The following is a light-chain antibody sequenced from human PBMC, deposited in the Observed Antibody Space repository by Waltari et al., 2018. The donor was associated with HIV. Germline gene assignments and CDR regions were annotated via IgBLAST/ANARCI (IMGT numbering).Light chain of an antibody. J-gene: IGLJ3*02. CDR2: RNSDGSH. Sequence: LVVTQSPSASASLGASVTLTCTLSSGRNSYAIAWHQQQPEKGPRYLMRRNSDGSHTKGAGIPDRFSGSSSGAERYLTISSLQSEDEADYYCQTWGPGIEVFGGGTKLTVL. CDR1: SGRNSYA. CDR3: QTWGPGIEV. V-gene: IGLV4-69*02.